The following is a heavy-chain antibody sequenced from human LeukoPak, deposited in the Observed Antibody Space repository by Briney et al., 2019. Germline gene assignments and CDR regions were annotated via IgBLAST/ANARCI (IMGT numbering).Heavy chain of an antibody. J-gene: IGHJ1*01. Sequence: PSETLSLTCVVYGGSYSAYSWNWIRQPPGKGLEWIGEINHSGSTNSNPSLKSRVTISVDTSKNQFSLKLSSVTAADTAVYYCARVHDGDYAEYFQHWGQGTLVTVSS. D-gene: IGHD4-17*01. CDR2: INHSGST. CDR1: GGSYSAYS. V-gene: IGHV4-34*01. CDR3: ARVHDGDYAEYFQH.